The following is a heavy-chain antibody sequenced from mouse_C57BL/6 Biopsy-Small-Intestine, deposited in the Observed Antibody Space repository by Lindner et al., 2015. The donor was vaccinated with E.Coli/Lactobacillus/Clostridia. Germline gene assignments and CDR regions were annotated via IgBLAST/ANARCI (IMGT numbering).Heavy chain of an antibody. CDR2: IYPRDGST. CDR3: ASVRFAY. V-gene: IGHV1-54*01. Sequence: LQESGAELVRPGTSVKVSCKASGYAFTNYLIEWVKQRPGQGLEWIGDIYPRDGSTKYNEKFKGKATLTVDTSSSTAYMQLNSLTSEDSAVYYCASVRFAYWGQGTLVTVSA. CDR1: GYAFTNYL. J-gene: IGHJ3*01.